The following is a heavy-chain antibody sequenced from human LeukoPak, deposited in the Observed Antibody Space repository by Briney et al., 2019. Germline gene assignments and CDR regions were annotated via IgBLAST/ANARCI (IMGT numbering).Heavy chain of an antibody. D-gene: IGHD3-9*01. J-gene: IGHJ4*02. CDR1: GFTFSTYA. CDR3: AKDFLTGYPYFDY. CDR2: ISDSGITT. V-gene: IGHV3-23*01. Sequence: GGSLRLSCAASGFTFSTYAMSWVRQAPGKGLEWVSFISDSGITTHYAGSVRGRFTISRDNSRNTLYLQMNSLRDEDTDVYYCAKDFLTGYPYFDYWGQGTLVTVSS.